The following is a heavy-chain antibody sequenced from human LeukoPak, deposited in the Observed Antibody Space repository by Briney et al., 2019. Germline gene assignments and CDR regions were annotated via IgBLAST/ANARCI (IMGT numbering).Heavy chain of an antibody. CDR1: GGSISSYY. D-gene: IGHD7-27*01. CDR3: ARGIGELGIDY. Sequence: SETLSLTCTVSGGSISSYYWSWIRQPPGKGLEWIGYIYYSGSTNYNPSLKSRVTISVDTSKNQFSLKLSSVTAADTAVYYCARGIGELGIDYWGQGTLVTVSS. J-gene: IGHJ4*02. V-gene: IGHV4-59*01. CDR2: IYYSGST.